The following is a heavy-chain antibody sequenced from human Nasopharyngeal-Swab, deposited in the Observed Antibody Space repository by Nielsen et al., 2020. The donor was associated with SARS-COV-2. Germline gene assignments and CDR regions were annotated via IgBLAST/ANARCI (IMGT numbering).Heavy chain of an antibody. V-gene: IGHV4-39*01. CDR3: ASPLWFGELLPASYYYYGMDV. J-gene: IGHJ6*02. D-gene: IGHD3-10*01. Sequence: SRQPPGQGLEWIGSIYYSGSTYYNPSLKSRVTISVDTSKNQFSLKLSSVTAADTAVYYCASPLWFGELLPASYYYYGMDVWGQGTTVTVSS. CDR2: IYYSGST.